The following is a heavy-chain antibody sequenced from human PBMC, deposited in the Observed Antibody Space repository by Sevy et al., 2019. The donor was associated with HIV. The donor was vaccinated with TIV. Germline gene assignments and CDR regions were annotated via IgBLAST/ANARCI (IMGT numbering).Heavy chain of an antibody. J-gene: IGHJ4*02. V-gene: IGHV3-30*02. CDR1: GFSFSTFG. Sequence: GGSLRLSCAASGFSFSTFGMHWVRQPLGKGLEWVAFVHFDGNEKWYADSGKGRFTISRDNSNSTVFLQMDSLRIEDTALYYGEKDPCSADGCPREYFEHWGQGTLVTVSS. D-gene: IGHD2-15*01. CDR3: EKDPCSADGCPREYFEH. CDR2: VHFDGNEK.